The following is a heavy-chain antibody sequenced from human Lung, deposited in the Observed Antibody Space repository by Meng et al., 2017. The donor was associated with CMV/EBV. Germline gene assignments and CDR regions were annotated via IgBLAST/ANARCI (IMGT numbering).Heavy chain of an antibody. CDR2: IKKNGSEK. CDR3: ARDYPVVVPY. CDR1: GFTCSSDW. D-gene: IGHD2-15*01. V-gene: IGHV3-7*01. J-gene: IGHJ4*02. Sequence: SCEASGFTCSSDWMSWVRQARGKGLEWVGNIKKNGSEKKYVDSGEGRFTISRDNAKNSLYLQMNSLRAEETAAYYCARDYPVVVPYWGQGTLVTVSS.